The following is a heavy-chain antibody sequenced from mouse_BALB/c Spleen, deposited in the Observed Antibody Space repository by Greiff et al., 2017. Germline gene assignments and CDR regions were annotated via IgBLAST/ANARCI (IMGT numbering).Heavy chain of an antibody. J-gene: IGHJ4*01. V-gene: IGHV1S29*02. CDR1: GYTFTDYN. D-gene: IGHD4-1*01. Sequence: EVKLMESGPELVKPGASVKISCKASGYTFTDYNMHWVKQSHGKSLEWIGYIYPYNGGTGYNQKFKSKATLTVDNSSSTSYMELRSLTSEDSAVYYCAMGPYAMDYWGQGTSVTVSS. CDR3: AMGPYAMDY. CDR2: IYPYNGGT.